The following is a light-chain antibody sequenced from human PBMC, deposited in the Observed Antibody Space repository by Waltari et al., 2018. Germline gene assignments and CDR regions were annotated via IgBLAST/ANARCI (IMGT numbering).Light chain of an antibody. J-gene: IGKJ1*01. CDR2: GAS. CDR1: QSVSSNY. CDR3: QQFVASRVA. V-gene: IGKV3-20*01. Sequence: EIVLTQSPGTLSLSPGERATLSCRASQSVSSNYLAWYQQKPGQAPRLLIYGASNRANGIADFTLTISRLEPEDFAVYYCQQFVASRVAFGQGTQVEIK.